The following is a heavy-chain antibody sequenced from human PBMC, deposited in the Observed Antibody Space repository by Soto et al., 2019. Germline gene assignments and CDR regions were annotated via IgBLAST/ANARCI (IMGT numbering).Heavy chain of an antibody. CDR1: GGYVLNGAHY. Sequence: ILSITGPITGGYVLNGAHYLPWIGQHPGKGLEWIGRIFFSGNTHYNPALKSRLTFSLDTAKNQFSLKLTSVTAADTVLYYCGIHNYSRMPDFWGQGTLETVSS. CDR3: GIHNYSRMPDF. D-gene: IGHD4-4*01. V-gene: IGHV4-31*03. CDR2: IFFSGNT. J-gene: IGHJ4*02.